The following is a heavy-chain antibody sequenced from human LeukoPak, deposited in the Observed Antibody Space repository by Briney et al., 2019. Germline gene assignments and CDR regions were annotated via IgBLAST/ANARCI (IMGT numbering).Heavy chain of an antibody. CDR3: ARTLYYYDSSGYYNTGDDAFEI. CDR2: INWADDK. D-gene: IGHD3-22*01. V-gene: IGHV2-70*04. J-gene: IGHJ3*02. CDR1: GFSINTPGMR. Sequence: SVPAPVKPTQTLTLTCTFSGFSINTPGMRVSWIRQPPGKALEWLARINWADDKFYSTSLKNRLTISKDTAKNPVVLTMTNMDPVDTATYYCARTLYYYDSSGYYNTGDDAFEIWGQGTMVTVSS.